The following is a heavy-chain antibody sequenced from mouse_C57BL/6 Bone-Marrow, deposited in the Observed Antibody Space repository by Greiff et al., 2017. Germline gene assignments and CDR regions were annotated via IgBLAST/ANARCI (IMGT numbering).Heavy chain of an antibody. CDR3: ARSPYYYGNYAMDY. J-gene: IGHJ4*01. CDR1: GYTFTSYW. V-gene: IGHV1-52*01. CDR2: IDPSDSET. D-gene: IGHD1-1*01. Sequence: QVQLQQPGAELVRPGSSVKLSCKASGYTFTSYWMHWVKQRPIQGLEWIGNIDPSDSETHYNQKFKDKATLTVDKSSSTAYMQLSSPTSEDSAVYYCARSPYYYGNYAMDYWGQGTSVTVSS.